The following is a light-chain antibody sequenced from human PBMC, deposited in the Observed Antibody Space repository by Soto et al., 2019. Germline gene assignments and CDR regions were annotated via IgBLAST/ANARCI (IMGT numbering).Light chain of an antibody. Sequence: EIVLTQSPATLSLSPGERATLSCRASQSVNNYLAWYQQKPGQAPRLLIYDASNRAIGIPARVSVSGSGTHFPLTISSLEPEDFAVYYCHQRTTWPPGMYPFGQGTQLEIK. J-gene: IGKJ2*01. V-gene: IGKV3-11*01. CDR1: QSVNNY. CDR2: DAS. CDR3: HQRTTWPPGMYP.